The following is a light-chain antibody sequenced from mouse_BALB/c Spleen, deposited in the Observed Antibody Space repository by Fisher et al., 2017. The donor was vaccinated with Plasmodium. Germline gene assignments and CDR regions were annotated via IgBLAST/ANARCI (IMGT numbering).Light chain of an antibody. CDR1: QTISNY. Sequence: DIVITQTPATLSVTPGDRVSLSCRASQTISNYLHWYQQKSHESPRLLINYTSQSISGIPSRFSGSGSGTDFTLSINSVETEDFGMYFCQHSNSWPLTFGAGTKLELK. J-gene: IGKJ5*01. CDR3: QHSNSWPLT. CDR2: YTS. V-gene: IGKV5-45*01.